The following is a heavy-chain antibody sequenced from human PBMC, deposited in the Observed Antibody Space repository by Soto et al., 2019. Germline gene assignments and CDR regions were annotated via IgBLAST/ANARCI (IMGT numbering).Heavy chain of an antibody. V-gene: IGHV3-23*01. CDR2: ISGSGGST. J-gene: IGHJ4*02. Sequence: SLRLSCAASGFTFSSHAMSWVRQAPGKGLEWVSAISGSGGSTYYADSVKGRFTISRDNSENTLYLQMNSLRAEDTAVYYCAKGFPGTGTTTWYYFDYWGQGTLVTVSS. D-gene: IGHD1-1*01. CDR1: GFTFSSHA. CDR3: AKGFPGTGTTTWYYFDY.